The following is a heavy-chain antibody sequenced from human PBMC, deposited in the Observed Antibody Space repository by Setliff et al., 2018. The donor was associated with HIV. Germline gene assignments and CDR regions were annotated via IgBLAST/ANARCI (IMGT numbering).Heavy chain of an antibody. J-gene: IGHJ4*02. CDR1: GFSFRNYG. Sequence: PGESLKISCAASGFSFRNYGMHWVRQAPGKGLEWLAFLRYDGTENSYAESVKGRFTISRENAKNTLYLQINTLKIEDTAVYYCAKDRGYARWFAQLIDFCGQGTLVTVSS. V-gene: IGHV3-30*02. CDR3: AKDRGYARWFAQLIDF. CDR2: LRYDGTEN. D-gene: IGHD5-12*01.